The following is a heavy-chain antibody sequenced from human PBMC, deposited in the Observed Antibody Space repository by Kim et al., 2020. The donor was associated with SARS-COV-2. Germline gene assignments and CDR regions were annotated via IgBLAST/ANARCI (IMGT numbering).Heavy chain of an antibody. Sequence: SETLSLTCAVYGGSFSGYYWSWIRQPPGKGLEWIGEINHSGSTNYNPSLKSRVTISVDTSKNQFSLKLSSVTAADTAVYYCARGLDYFTYYYDSSGYYRQSRIYYYGMDVWGQGTTVTVSS. CDR3: ARGLDYFTYYYDSSGYYRQSRIYYYGMDV. CDR1: GGSFSGYY. CDR2: INHSGST. D-gene: IGHD3-22*01. V-gene: IGHV4-34*01. J-gene: IGHJ6*02.